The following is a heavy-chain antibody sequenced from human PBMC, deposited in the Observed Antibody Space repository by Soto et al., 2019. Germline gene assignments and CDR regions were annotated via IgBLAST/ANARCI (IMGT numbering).Heavy chain of an antibody. J-gene: IGHJ6*02. CDR3: ARARTGTTSMDV. D-gene: IGHD1-1*01. Sequence: QVQLVKSGAEVKKPGASVKVSCKPSGYTFTSYDINWVRQATGQGLGWMGWMNPNSGNTGYAQKFRGRVTMTRNTSISTAYMELRSRRAEDTAVYSCARARTGTTSMDVWGQGTTVTVSS. CDR2: MNPNSGNT. CDR1: GYTFTSYD. V-gene: IGHV1-8*01.